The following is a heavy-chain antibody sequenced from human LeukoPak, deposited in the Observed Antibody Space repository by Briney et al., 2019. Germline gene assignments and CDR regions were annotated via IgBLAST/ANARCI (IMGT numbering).Heavy chain of an antibody. CDR1: GFTFGDFA. CDR2: IRSKAFGGTT. Sequence: GGSLRLSCTASGFTFGDFAMSWVRQAPGKGLEWVGFIRSKAFGGTTEHAASVKGRFTVSRDDSESIAYLQMNSLKTEDTAVYYCSRAGRQYQRVDVWGQGTTVTVSS. CDR3: SRAGRQYQRVDV. J-gene: IGHJ6*02. V-gene: IGHV3-49*04. D-gene: IGHD2-2*01.